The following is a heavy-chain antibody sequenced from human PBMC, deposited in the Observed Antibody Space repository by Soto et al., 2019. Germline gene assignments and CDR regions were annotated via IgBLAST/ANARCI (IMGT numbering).Heavy chain of an antibody. CDR1: GGSISSGGYY. D-gene: IGHD2-21*02. Sequence: SEILSLTCTVSGGSISSGGYYWSWIRQHPGKGLEWIGYIYYSGSTYYNPSLKSRVTISVDTSKNQFSLKLSSVTAADTAVYYCARGVTGYYYGMDVWGQGTTVTVSS. CDR3: ARGVTGYYYGMDV. J-gene: IGHJ6*02. V-gene: IGHV4-31*03. CDR2: IYYSGST.